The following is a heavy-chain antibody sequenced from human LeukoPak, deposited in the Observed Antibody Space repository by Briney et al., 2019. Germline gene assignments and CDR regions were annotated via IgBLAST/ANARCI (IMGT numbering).Heavy chain of an antibody. D-gene: IGHD2-21*02. CDR1: GGSISSSSYY. CDR3: ARVTSSGGVDN. V-gene: IGHV4-39*07. CDR2: IYYSGST. J-gene: IGHJ4*02. Sequence: SETLSLTCTVSGGSISSSSYYWGWIRQPPGKGLEWIGSIYYSGSTYYNPSLKSRVTISVDTSKNQFSLKLSSVTAADTAVYYCARVTSSGGVDNWGQGTLVTVSS.